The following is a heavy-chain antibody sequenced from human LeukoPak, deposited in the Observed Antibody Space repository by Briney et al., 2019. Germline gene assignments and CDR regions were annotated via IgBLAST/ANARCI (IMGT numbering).Heavy chain of an antibody. D-gene: IGHD3-22*01. Sequence: VESLKISCEASGYKFSSYWIGWVRQMPGKGLEWLGIIYPGDSDTTYSPSFKGQVTISVDKSISTAYLQWSSLQASDTAMYYCARHDYDSNGYYFNDYWGQGTLVTVSS. V-gene: IGHV5-51*01. CDR3: ARHDYDSNGYYFNDY. CDR2: IYPGDSDT. CDR1: GYKFSSYW. J-gene: IGHJ4*02.